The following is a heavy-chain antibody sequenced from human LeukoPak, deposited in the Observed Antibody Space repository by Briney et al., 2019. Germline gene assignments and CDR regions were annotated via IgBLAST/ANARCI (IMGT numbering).Heavy chain of an antibody. D-gene: IGHD3-22*01. Sequence: SETLSLTCTVSGGSISSYYWSWIRQPPGKGLEWIGDIYYSGSTNYNPSLKSRVTISVDTSKNQFSLKLSSVTAADTAVYYCTRGSIAYYYMDVWGKGTAVTISS. J-gene: IGHJ6*03. CDR2: IYYSGST. CDR1: GGSISSYY. CDR3: TRGSIAYYYMDV. V-gene: IGHV4-59*01.